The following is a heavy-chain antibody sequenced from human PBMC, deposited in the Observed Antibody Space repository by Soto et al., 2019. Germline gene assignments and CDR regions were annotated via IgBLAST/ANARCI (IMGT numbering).Heavy chain of an antibody. CDR1: GFTFSSYA. CDR3: AKDVSDWLLLTSDAFDI. CDR2: ISGSGGST. D-gene: IGHD3-9*01. Sequence: GGSLRLSCAASGFTFSSYAMSWVRQAPWKWLEWVSAISGSGGSTYYADSVKGRFTISRDNSKNTLYLQMNSLRAEDTAVYYCAKDVSDWLLLTSDAFDIWGQGTMVTVSS. V-gene: IGHV3-23*01. J-gene: IGHJ3*02.